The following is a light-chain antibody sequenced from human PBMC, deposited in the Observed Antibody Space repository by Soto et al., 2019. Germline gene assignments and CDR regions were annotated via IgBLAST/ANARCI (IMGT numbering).Light chain of an antibody. Sequence: EIVLTQSPATLSLSPGERATLSCRASQSVSSYLAWYQQKPGQAPRLLIYDASNRATGIPARFSGSWSGTDFTLTISSLEHEDFAVDYCQQRSNWVSFGGGTKVEIK. CDR2: DAS. CDR1: QSVSSY. V-gene: IGKV3-11*01. J-gene: IGKJ4*01. CDR3: QQRSNWVS.